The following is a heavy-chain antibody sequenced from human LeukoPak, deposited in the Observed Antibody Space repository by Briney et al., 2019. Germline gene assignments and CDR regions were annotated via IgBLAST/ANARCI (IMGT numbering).Heavy chain of an antibody. D-gene: IGHD4-11*01. CDR1: GGTFNNSA. V-gene: IGHV1-69*05. CDR3: ARDQQLVSYFFDY. CDR2: IMPLFGTA. J-gene: IGHJ4*02. Sequence: GASVKVSCKTSGGTFNNSAISWVRQAPGQGLEWLGGIMPLFGTAGYAQKFQGRVTITKDESTRTVYLELTSLTSDDTAVYYCARDQQLVSYFFDYWGQGTLVTVSS.